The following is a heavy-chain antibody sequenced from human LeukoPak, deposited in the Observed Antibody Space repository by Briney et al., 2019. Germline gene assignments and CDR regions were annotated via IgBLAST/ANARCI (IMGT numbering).Heavy chain of an antibody. D-gene: IGHD2-2*01. CDR1: GYSFASYW. Sequence: GESLKISCKGSGYSFASYWIAWVRQMPGKGLEWMGIIYPGDSDTRYSPSFQGQVTISADKSISTAYLQWSSLKASDTAIYYCARQWGDCCSTSCYSAYWGQGTLVTVSS. CDR3: ARQWGDCCSTSCYSAY. J-gene: IGHJ4*02. CDR2: IYPGDSDT. V-gene: IGHV5-51*01.